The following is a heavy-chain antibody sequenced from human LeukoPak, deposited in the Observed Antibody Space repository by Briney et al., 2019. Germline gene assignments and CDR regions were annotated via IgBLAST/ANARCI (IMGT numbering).Heavy chain of an antibody. CDR1: GYTFTGYY. Sequence: ASVKVSCKTSGYTFTGYYMHWVRQAPGQGLEWMGWISAYNGNTNYAQNLQGRVTLTTDTSTSTGYMELRSLRSDDSAVYYCARPSYCTAGSCYMAYWGQGTLVTVSS. CDR3: ARPSYCTAGSCYMAY. CDR2: ISAYNGNT. V-gene: IGHV1-18*01. J-gene: IGHJ4*02. D-gene: IGHD2-15*01.